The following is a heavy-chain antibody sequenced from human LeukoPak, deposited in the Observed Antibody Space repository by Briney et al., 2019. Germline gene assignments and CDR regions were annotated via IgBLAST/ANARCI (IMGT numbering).Heavy chain of an antibody. Sequence: GSLRLSCAASGFTFSSYAMHWVRQAPGKGLEWVAVISYDGSNKDYADSVKGRFAIFRDNSKNTLYLQMNSLRAEDTAVYYCARAPGSASWAVYYFDFWGQGTLVTVSS. CDR1: GFTFSSYA. CDR2: ISYDGSNK. J-gene: IGHJ4*02. V-gene: IGHV3-30*09. D-gene: IGHD6-13*01. CDR3: ARAPGSASWAVYYFDF.